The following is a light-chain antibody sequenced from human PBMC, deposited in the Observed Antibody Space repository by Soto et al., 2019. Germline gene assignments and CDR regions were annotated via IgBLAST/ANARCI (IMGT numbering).Light chain of an antibody. CDR1: QSISSW. V-gene: IGKV1-5*03. Sequence: DIQMTQSPSALAASVGDRVTITCRASQSISSWLAWYQQKPGKDTKLLIYKASSLESGVPSRFSGSGSGTEFTLTIRSLQPDDFATYYCKQYNSYLYTFGQG. CDR3: KQYNSYLYT. CDR2: KAS. J-gene: IGKJ2*01.